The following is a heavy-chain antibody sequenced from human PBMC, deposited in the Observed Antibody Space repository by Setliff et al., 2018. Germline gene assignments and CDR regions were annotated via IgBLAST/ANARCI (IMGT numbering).Heavy chain of an antibody. D-gene: IGHD3-22*01. CDR1: GGSISSGSYY. CDR2: IYTSGST. V-gene: IGHV4-61*09. Sequence: SETLSLTCTVSGGSISSGSYYWSWIRQPAGKGLEWIGHIYTSGSTNYNPSLKSRVTISVDTSKDQFSLKLSSVTAADTAVYYCARAHPSRMIVVVRAYYYFDYWGQGTLVTVSS. J-gene: IGHJ4*02. CDR3: ARAHPSRMIVVVRAYYYFDY.